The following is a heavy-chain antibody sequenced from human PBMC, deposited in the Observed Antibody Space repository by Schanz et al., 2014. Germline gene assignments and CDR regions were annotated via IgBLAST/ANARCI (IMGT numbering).Heavy chain of an antibody. CDR3: ARDGGRDGYNLAFDV. D-gene: IGHD5-12*01. CDR2: MYINSGRT. J-gene: IGHJ3*01. Sequence: EVQLVESGGGLIQPGGSLRLSCAVSGFTVNTNYMSWVRQAPWKGLEWISSMYINSGRTQYADSVKGRFIISRDSSKNTLFLQMNSLRAEDTAVYFCARDGGRDGYNLAFDVWGQGTLVTVSS. CDR1: GFTVNTNY. V-gene: IGHV3-53*01.